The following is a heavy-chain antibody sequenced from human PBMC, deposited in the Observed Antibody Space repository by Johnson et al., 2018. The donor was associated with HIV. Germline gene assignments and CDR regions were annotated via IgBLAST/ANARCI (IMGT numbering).Heavy chain of an antibody. Sequence: QVQLVESGGGVVQPGGSLRVSCGTSGFTFSSYDMHWVRQAPGKGLEWVAFIRYDGSNKYYADSVKGRFTISSDNSKNTLYLQMARLRAEDTAVYYCEIGGVGRYDSRASPQSAFDIWGQGTMVTVSS. CDR3: EIGGVGRYDSRASPQSAFDI. CDR2: IRYDGSNK. V-gene: IGHV3-30*02. D-gene: IGHD3-22*01. J-gene: IGHJ3*02. CDR1: GFTFSSYD.